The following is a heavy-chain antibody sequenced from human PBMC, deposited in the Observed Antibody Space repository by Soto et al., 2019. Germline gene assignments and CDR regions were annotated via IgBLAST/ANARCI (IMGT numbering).Heavy chain of an antibody. V-gene: IGHV4-4*02. D-gene: IGHD6-13*01. Sequence: QVQLQESGPGLVKPSGTLSLTCAVSSGSISSSNWWSWVRQPPGKGLEWIVEIYHSGSTNYNPSLKSRVTISVDKSKNQFSLKLSSVTAADTAVYYCASSYATRYSSSWYNSRTSYYYYMDVWGKGTTVTVSS. J-gene: IGHJ6*03. CDR3: ASSYATRYSSSWYNSRTSYYYYMDV. CDR1: SGSISSSNW. CDR2: IYHSGST.